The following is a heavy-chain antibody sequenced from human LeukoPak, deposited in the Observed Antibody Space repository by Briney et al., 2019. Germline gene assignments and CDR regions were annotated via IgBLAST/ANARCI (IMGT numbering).Heavy chain of an antibody. CDR3: ARERPEVYYFDF. Sequence: ASVKVSFKAAGDTFNTCYIHWFRQAPGQGPEWIGIIRPNYNTVYAPKFQGRVTMTRDMSTSTVYMDLSSLRSDDTAVYYCARERPEVYYFDFWGQGTLVTVSS. CDR1: GDTFNTCY. CDR2: IRPNYNT. V-gene: IGHV1-46*02. J-gene: IGHJ4*02.